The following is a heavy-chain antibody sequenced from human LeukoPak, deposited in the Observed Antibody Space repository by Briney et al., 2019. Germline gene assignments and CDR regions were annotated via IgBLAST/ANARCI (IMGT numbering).Heavy chain of an antibody. CDR1: GGSISSYY. D-gene: IGHD1-26*01. J-gene: IGHJ4*02. Sequence: TSETLSLTCTVSGGSISSYYWSWIRQPAGKGLEWIGLIYTSGSTNYNPSLKSRVTISVDTSKNQFSLKLSSVAAAAAAVYYCARESIVGATTIPSVDYLGQGTLVTVSS. CDR2: IYTSGST. V-gene: IGHV4-4*07. CDR3: ARESIVGATTIPSVDY.